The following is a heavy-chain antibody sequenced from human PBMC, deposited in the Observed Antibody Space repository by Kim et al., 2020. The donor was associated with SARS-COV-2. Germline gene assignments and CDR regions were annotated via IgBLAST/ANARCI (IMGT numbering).Heavy chain of an antibody. V-gene: IGHV4-39*07. CDR1: GGSISSSSYY. CDR2: IYYSGST. J-gene: IGHJ4*02. CDR3: ARALLRPGPRYYFDY. D-gene: IGHD3-16*01. Sequence: SETLSLTCTVSGGSISSSSYYWGWIRQPPGKGLEWIGSIYYSGSTYYNPSLKSRVTISVDTSKNQFSLKLSSVTAADTAVYYCARALLRPGPRYYFDYWGQGNLVTVPS.